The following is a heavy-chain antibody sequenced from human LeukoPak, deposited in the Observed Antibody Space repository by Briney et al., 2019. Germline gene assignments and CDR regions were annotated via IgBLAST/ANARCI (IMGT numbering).Heavy chain of an antibody. J-gene: IGHJ4*02. V-gene: IGHV4-59*01. Sequence: SETLSLTCTVSGGSISSYYWSWIRQPPGKGLEWIGYIYSSGSSNYHPSLKSRVTISVGTSKNQVSLKLSYVTAADTAVYYCAREGTTVTQFDYWGQGTLVTVSS. CDR1: GGSISSYY. D-gene: IGHD4-17*01. CDR3: AREGTTVTQFDY. CDR2: IYSSGSS.